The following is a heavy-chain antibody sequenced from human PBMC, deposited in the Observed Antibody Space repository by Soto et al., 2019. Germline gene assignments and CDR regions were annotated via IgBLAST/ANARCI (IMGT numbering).Heavy chain of an antibody. CDR2: ISYDGSNK. Sequence: QVQLVESGGGVVQPGRSLRLSCAASGFTFSTYAMHWVCQAPGKGLEWVAVISYDGSNKYYPDSVKGRFTISRDNSKNTLYLQMNSLRDEDTAVYYCARDQLIISTQYYFDYWGQGTLVTVSS. J-gene: IGHJ4*02. D-gene: IGHD3-9*01. V-gene: IGHV3-30*14. CDR3: ARDQLIISTQYYFDY. CDR1: GFTFSTYA.